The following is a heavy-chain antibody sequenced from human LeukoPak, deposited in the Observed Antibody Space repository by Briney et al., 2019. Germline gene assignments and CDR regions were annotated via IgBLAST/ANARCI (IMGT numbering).Heavy chain of an antibody. Sequence: GGSLRLSCAASGFTFSSYWMSWVRQAPGKGLEWVANIKQDGSEKYYVDSVKGRFTISRDNAKNSLYLQMNSLRAEDTAVYYCARESWGDTAMVSPSFDYWGQGTLVTVSS. CDR3: ARESWGDTAMVSPSFDY. V-gene: IGHV3-7*01. CDR2: IKQDGSEK. J-gene: IGHJ4*02. D-gene: IGHD5-18*01. CDR1: GFTFSSYW.